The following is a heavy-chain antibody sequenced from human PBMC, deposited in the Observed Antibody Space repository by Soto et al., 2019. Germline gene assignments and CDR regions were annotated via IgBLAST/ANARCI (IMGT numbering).Heavy chain of an antibody. CDR3: ARLYYYDSSGYYPPFDD. D-gene: IGHD3-22*01. Sequence: GESLKISCKGSGYSFTSYWIGWVRQMPGKGLEWMGIIYPGDSDTRYSPSFQGQVTISADKSISTAYLQWSSLKASDTAMHYCARLYYYDSSGYYPPFDDWGQGTLVTVSS. J-gene: IGHJ4*02. CDR1: GYSFTSYW. V-gene: IGHV5-51*01. CDR2: IYPGDSDT.